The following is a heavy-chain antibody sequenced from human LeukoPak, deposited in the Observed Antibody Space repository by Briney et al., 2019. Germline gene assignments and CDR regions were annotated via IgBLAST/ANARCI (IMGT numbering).Heavy chain of an antibody. CDR1: GYTFTGYY. CDR2: MNPKNGAT. D-gene: IGHD4-17*01. V-gene: IGHV1-2*02. Sequence: GASVKVSCKASGYTFTGYYMHWVRQAPGQGLEWMGWMNPKNGATNYAQNFQGRVTMTRDTSINTAYMELRRLTSDDMAVYYCASGRLSGDYEIDYWGQGTLVTVSS. CDR3: ASGRLSGDYEIDY. J-gene: IGHJ4*02.